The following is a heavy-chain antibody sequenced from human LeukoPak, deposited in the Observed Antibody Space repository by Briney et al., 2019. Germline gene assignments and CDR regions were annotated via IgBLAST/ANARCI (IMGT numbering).Heavy chain of an antibody. D-gene: IGHD6-19*01. Sequence: GGSLRLSCAASGFTFSSYGMHWVRQAPGKGLEWVAFIRYGGSNKYYADSVRGRFTISRDNAENSLYLQMNSLRDEDTAVYYCARDPYSGGYGAYYYYYMDVWGKGTTVTVSS. V-gene: IGHV3-30*02. J-gene: IGHJ6*03. CDR2: IRYGGSNK. CDR3: ARDPYSGGYGAYYYYYMDV. CDR1: GFTFSSYG.